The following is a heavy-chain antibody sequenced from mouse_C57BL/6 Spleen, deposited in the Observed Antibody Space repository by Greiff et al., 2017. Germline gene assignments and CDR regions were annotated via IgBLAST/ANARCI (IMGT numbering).Heavy chain of an antibody. V-gene: IGHV1-53*01. CDR3: ARLGDYVWFAY. D-gene: IGHD2-4*01. CDR1: SCSSLG. Sequence: SCSSLGLNWVKQRPGQGLEWIGNTTPSPGGTNYNEKFKSKATLTVDKSSSTAYMQLSSLTSADSAVYYGARLGDYVWFAYWGQGTLVTVSA. CDR2: TTPSPGGT. J-gene: IGHJ3*01.